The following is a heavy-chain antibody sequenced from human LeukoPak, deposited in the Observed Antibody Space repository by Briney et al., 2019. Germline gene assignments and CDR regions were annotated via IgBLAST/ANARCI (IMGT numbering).Heavy chain of an antibody. CDR1: GGTFSSYA. CDR2: IIPILGIA. D-gene: IGHD6-19*01. V-gene: IGHV1-69*04. CDR3: ARDSPLYYSGWYYNDY. Sequence: ASVKVSCKASGGTFSSYAISWVRQAPGQGLEWMGRIIPILGIANYAQKFQGRVTITADKSTSTAYMELSSLRSEDTAVYYCARDSPLYYSGWYYNDYWGQGTLVTVSS. J-gene: IGHJ4*02.